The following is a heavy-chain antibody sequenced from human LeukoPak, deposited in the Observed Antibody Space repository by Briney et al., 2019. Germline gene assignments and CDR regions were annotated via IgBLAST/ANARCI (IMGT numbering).Heavy chain of an antibody. CDR2: IYSGGDT. Sequence: GGSLRLSWAASGFPVISHFMSWVRQAPGKGLECVSVIYSGGDTYYADSVRGRFTISRDKSKNTLYLQMDSLRVEDTAVYYCARKSDSYMLRGGDCWGQGTLVTVSS. CDR3: ARKSDSYMLRGGDC. CDR1: GFPVISHF. D-gene: IGHD3-10*01. J-gene: IGHJ4*02. V-gene: IGHV3-66*01.